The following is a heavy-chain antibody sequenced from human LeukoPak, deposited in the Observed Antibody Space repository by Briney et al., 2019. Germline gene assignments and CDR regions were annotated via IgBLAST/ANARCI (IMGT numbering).Heavy chain of an antibody. J-gene: IGHJ3*02. D-gene: IGHD3-16*01. CDR1: GFTFSSYW. CDR3: ARDFGDFAFDI. Sequence: GGSLRLSCAASGFTFSSYWMSWVRQAPGKGLEWVVNIKQDGSEKYYVDSVKGRFTISRDNAKNSLYLQMNSLRAEDTAVYYCARDFGDFAFDIWGQGTMVTVSS. V-gene: IGHV3-7*01. CDR2: IKQDGSEK.